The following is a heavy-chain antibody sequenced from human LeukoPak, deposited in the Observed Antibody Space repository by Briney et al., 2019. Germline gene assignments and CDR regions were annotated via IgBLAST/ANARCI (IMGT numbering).Heavy chain of an antibody. CDR1: GFTFSSYE. V-gene: IGHV3-48*03. J-gene: IGHJ6*02. Sequence: PGGSLRLSCAASGFTFSSYEMNWVRQAPGKGLEWVSYISSGSTIYYADSVKGRFTISRDNAKNSLYLQMNSLRAEDTAVYYCARVYGMDVWGQGTTVTVSS. CDR3: ARVYGMDV. CDR2: ISSGSTI.